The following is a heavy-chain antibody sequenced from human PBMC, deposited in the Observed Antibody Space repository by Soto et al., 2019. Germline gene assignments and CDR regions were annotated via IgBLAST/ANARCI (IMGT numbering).Heavy chain of an antibody. Sequence: PGGSLRLSCAASGFTVSISYMTWVRQVPGKGLEWVSIIYSDGNTYYADSVKGRFTISRDNSKNTLYLQMNSLRDEDTAVYYCARDPDYYDSSGYYPEYFQHWGQGTLVTVSS. CDR1: GFTVSISY. J-gene: IGHJ1*01. D-gene: IGHD3-22*01. CDR2: IYSDGNT. V-gene: IGHV3-66*01. CDR3: ARDPDYYDSSGYYPEYFQH.